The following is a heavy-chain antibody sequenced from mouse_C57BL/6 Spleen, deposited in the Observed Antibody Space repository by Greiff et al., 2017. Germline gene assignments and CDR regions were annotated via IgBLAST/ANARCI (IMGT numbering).Heavy chain of an antibody. CDR3: ARDRYGC. CDR1: GYSITSGYY. V-gene: IGHV3-6*01. D-gene: IGHD2-10*02. Sequence: EVKLMESGPGLVKPSQSLSLTCSVTGYSITSGYYWNWIRQFPGNKLEWMGYISYDGSNNYNPSLKNRISITRDTSKNQFFLKLNSVTTEDTATYYCARDRYGCWGQGTSVTVSS. CDR2: ISYDGSN. J-gene: IGHJ4*01.